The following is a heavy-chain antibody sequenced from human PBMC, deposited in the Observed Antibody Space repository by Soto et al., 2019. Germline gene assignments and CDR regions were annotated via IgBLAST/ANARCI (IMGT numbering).Heavy chain of an antibody. CDR3: AKAGYYYDSSGYDAGYYGMDV. Sequence: GGSLRLSCAASGFTFSSYGMHWVRQAPGKGLEWVAVISYDGSNKYYANSVKGRFTISRDNSKNTLYLQMNSLRAEDTAVYYRAKAGYYYDSSGYDAGYYGMDVWGQGTTVTV. V-gene: IGHV3-30*18. D-gene: IGHD3-22*01. J-gene: IGHJ6*02. CDR2: ISYDGSNK. CDR1: GFTFSSYG.